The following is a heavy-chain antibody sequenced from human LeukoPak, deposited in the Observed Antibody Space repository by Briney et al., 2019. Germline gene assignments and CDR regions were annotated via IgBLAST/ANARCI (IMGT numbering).Heavy chain of an antibody. V-gene: IGHV3-21*01. CDR2: ISSSSSYI. J-gene: IGHJ6*04. CDR3: AREGTTYYYDSSGLDV. Sequence: PGGSLRLSCAASGFTFSSYSMNWVRQAPGKGLEWVSSISSSSSYIYYADSVKGRFTISRDNAKNSLYLQMNSLRAEDTAVYYCAREGTTYYYDSSGLDVWGKGTTVTVSS. D-gene: IGHD3-22*01. CDR1: GFTFSSYS.